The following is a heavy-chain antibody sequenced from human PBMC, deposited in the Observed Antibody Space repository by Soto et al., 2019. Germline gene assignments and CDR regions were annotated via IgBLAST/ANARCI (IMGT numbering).Heavy chain of an antibody. J-gene: IGHJ4*02. Sequence: PSETLSLTCTVSGGSISSYYWSWIRQPPGKGLEWIGYIYYSGSTNYNPSLKSRVTISVDTSKNQFSLKLSSVTAADTAVYYCASASRGDFDWLFAFDYWGQGTLVTSPQ. CDR1: GGSISSYY. V-gene: IGHV4-59*08. CDR3: ASASRGDFDWLFAFDY. D-gene: IGHD3-9*01. CDR2: IYYSGST.